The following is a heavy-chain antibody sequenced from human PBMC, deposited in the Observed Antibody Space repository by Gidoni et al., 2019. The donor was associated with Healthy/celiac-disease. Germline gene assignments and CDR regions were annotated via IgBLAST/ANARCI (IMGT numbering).Heavy chain of an antibody. CDR2: FDPEDGET. J-gene: IGHJ5*02. CDR3: ATVSTIFGVVTRKNWFDP. Sequence: QVQLVQSGAEVKKPGASVKVSCKVSGYTLTELSMHWWRQAPGKGLEWMGGFDPEDGETIYAQKFQGRVTMTEDTSTDTAYMELSSLRSEDTAVYYCATVSTIFGVVTRKNWFDPWGQGTLVTVSS. D-gene: IGHD3-3*01. V-gene: IGHV1-24*01. CDR1: GYTLTELS.